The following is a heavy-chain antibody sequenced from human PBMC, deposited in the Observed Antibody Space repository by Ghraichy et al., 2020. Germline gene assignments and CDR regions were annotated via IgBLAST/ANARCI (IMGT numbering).Heavy chain of an antibody. J-gene: IGHJ2*01. CDR1: GFTFSTYG. Sequence: GESLNISCAASGFTFSTYGMHWVRQAPGKGLEWVAFIRYNGNNKYYADSVKGRFTISRDSSKNTLYLQINSLRVEDTAVYYCAKDPAGCSSTSCITLGYFDLWGRGTLVTVSS. CDR2: IRYNGNNK. CDR3: AKDPAGCSSTSCITLGYFDL. V-gene: IGHV3-30*02. D-gene: IGHD2-2*01.